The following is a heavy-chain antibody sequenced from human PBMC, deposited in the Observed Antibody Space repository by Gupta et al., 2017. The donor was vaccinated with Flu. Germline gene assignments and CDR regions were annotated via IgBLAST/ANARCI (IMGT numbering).Heavy chain of an antibody. V-gene: IGHV1-18*01. CDR2: ISVYNGKT. CDR3: AGDRAPYGDIDH. J-gene: IGHJ4*03. D-gene: IGHD4-17*01. Sequence: YDITWVRQAPGQGLEWMGRISVYNGKTSYSQRLQGRVAMTTDISTSTAYMELWSLRSDDTAVYYCAGDRAPYGDIDHWGQGTLVTVSA. CDR1: YD.